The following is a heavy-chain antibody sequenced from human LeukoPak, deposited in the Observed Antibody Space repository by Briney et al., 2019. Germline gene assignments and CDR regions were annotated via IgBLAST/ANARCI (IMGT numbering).Heavy chain of an antibody. V-gene: IGHV3-48*03. J-gene: IGHJ5*02. CDR3: VRAGRVATEA. Sequence: GRFTISRDKAKNSLYLQMNSLRVEDTAIYYCVRAGRVATEAWGQGTLVSVSS. D-gene: IGHD6-13*01.